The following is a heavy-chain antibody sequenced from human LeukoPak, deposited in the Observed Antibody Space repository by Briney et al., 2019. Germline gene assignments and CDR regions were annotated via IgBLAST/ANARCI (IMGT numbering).Heavy chain of an antibody. CDR1: GGSISSGNYY. V-gene: IGHV4-39*07. CDR3: ARPNIRYCSGGACSNDGSDY. D-gene: IGHD2-15*01. J-gene: IGHJ4*02. Sequence: SETLSLTCTVSGGSISSGNYYWGWIRQPPGKGLEWIGSIYYSGSTYYSPSLKSRVTISVDTSKNQFSLKLSSVTAADTAVYYCARPNIRYCSGGACSNDGSDYWGQGTLVTVSS. CDR2: IYYSGST.